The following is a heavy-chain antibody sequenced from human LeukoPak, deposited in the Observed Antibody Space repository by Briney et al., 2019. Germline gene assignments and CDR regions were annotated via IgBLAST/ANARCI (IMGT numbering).Heavy chain of an antibody. Sequence: GGSLRLSCAASGFTFSNYSMNWVRQAPGKGLEWVSYISSRSSNIYYADSVKGRFTISRDNAKNSLYLQMNSLRDEDTAVNYCARIPGGYYYAMDVWGQGTTVTVSS. CDR3: ARIPGGYYYAMDV. V-gene: IGHV3-48*02. D-gene: IGHD3-16*01. CDR2: ISSRSSNI. CDR1: GFTFSNYS. J-gene: IGHJ6*02.